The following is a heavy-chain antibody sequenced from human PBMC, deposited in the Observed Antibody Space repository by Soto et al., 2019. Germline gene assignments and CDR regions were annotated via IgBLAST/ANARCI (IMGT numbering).Heavy chain of an antibody. CDR1: GGSISSGGYS. V-gene: IGHV4-30-2*01. CDR2: IYHSGST. J-gene: IGHJ4*02. CDR3: ARGDSSRWYGGDYYFDY. Sequence: PSETLSLTCAFSGGSISSGGYSLSWIRQPPGKGLEWIGYIYHSGSTYYNPSLKSRVTISVDRSKNQFSLKLSSVTAADTAVYYCARGDSSRWYGGDYYFDYWGQGTLVTVSS. D-gene: IGHD6-13*01.